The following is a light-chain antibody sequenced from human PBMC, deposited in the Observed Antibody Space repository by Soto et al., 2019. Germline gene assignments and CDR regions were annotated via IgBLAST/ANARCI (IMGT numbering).Light chain of an antibody. Sequence: EIVLTQYPATLSLSPGERATLSCRASQSVSSSYLAWYQQKPGQAPRLLIYDASTRATGIPDRFSGGGSGTEFTLTISSLQSEDFVVYYCQQYNSWPPITFGQGRRLEV. CDR2: DAS. CDR1: QSVSSSY. V-gene: IGKV3-15*01. J-gene: IGKJ5*01. CDR3: QQYNSWPPIT.